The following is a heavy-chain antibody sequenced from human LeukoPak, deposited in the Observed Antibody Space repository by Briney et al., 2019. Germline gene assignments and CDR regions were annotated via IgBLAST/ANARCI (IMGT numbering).Heavy chain of an antibody. Sequence: SETLSLTCAVSGDSISSINWWTWVRLSPEKGLEWIGEIHHSGKTNYNPSLNSRVNISLDKSKNHFSLRVNSVVAADTAIYYCARAPDTAIPYMDVWGKGTTVTVSS. CDR2: IHHSGKT. CDR3: ARAPDTAIPYMDV. D-gene: IGHD5-18*01. J-gene: IGHJ6*03. V-gene: IGHV4-4*02. CDR1: GDSISSINW.